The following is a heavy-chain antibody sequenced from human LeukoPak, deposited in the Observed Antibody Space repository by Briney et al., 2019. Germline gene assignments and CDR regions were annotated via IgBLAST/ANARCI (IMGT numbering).Heavy chain of an antibody. J-gene: IGHJ6*03. CDR1: GFTFSSFT. Sequence: GGSLRLSCAASGFTFSSFTMNWVRHTPGKGLEWISYITSSGGIIDYADSVKGRFTISRDNAKNSLYLQMNSLRAEDTAVYYCARASFYYYMDVWGKGTTVTVSS. CDR2: ITSSGGII. V-gene: IGHV3-48*01. CDR3: ARASFYYYMDV.